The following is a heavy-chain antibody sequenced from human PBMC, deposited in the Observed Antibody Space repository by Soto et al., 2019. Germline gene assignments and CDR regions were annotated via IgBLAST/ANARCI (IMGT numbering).Heavy chain of an antibody. CDR2: IWYDGSNK. CDR3: ARDAVVTAAFDY. J-gene: IGHJ4*02. D-gene: IGHD2-21*02. Sequence: QVQLVESGGGVVQPGRSLRLSCAASGFTFSSYGMHWVRQAPGKGLGWVAVIWYDGSNKYYADSVKGRFTISRDNSKNTLYLQMNSLRAEDTAVYYCARDAVVTAAFDYWGQGTLVTVSS. CDR1: GFTFSSYG. V-gene: IGHV3-33*01.